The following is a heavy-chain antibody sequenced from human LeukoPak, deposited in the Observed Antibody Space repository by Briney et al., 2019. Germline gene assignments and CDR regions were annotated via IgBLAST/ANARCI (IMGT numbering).Heavy chain of an antibody. CDR3: ARGGEVVYDY. CDR1: GFTFSSYA. J-gene: IGHJ4*02. D-gene: IGHD2-21*01. CDR2: ISYDGSNK. Sequence: GGSPRLSCAASGFTFSSYAMHWVRQAPGKGLEWVAVISYDGSNKYYADSVKGRFTISRDNSKNTLYLQMNSLRAEDTAVYYCARGGEVVYDYWGQGTLVTVSS. V-gene: IGHV3-30-3*01.